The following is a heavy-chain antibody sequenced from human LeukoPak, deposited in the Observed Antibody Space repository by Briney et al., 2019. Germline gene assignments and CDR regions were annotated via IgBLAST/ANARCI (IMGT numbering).Heavy chain of an antibody. CDR1: GGSISSYY. CDR3: ARGVNYYGSGSYYYFDY. V-gene: IGHV4-59*01. D-gene: IGHD3-10*01. CDR2: IYYIGST. J-gene: IGHJ4*02. Sequence: SETLSLTCTVSGGSISSYYWSWIRQPPGKGLEWIGYIYYIGSTNYNPSLKSRVTISVDTSKNKFFLKLSSVTAADTVVYYCARGVNYYGSGSYYYFDYWGQGTLVTVSS.